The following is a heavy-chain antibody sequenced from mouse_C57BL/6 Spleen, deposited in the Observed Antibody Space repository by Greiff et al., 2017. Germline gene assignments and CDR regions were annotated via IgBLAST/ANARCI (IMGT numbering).Heavy chain of an antibody. D-gene: IGHD2-3*01. CDR2: IYPGSGNT. Sequence: QVQLQQPGAELVRPGASVKLSCKASGYTFTDYYINWVKQRPGQGLEWIARIYPGSGNTYYNEKFKGKATLTAEKSSSTAYMQLSSLTSEDSAVYFCARSEDGYYQAMDYWGQGTSVTVSS. CDR1: GYTFTDYY. V-gene: IGHV1-76*01. CDR3: ARSEDGYYQAMDY. J-gene: IGHJ4*01.